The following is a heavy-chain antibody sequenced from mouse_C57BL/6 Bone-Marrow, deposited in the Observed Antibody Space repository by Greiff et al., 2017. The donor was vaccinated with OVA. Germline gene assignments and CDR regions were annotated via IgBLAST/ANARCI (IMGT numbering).Heavy chain of an antibody. D-gene: IGHD1-1*01. CDR1: GFTFSDYY. Sequence: EVQLVESGGGLVQPGGSLKLSCAASGFTFSDYYMYWVRQTPEKRLEWVAYISNGGGSTYYPDTVKGRFTISRDNAKNTLYLQMSRLKSEDTAMYYCARQGITTVDYAMDYWGQGTSVTVSS. J-gene: IGHJ4*01. V-gene: IGHV5-12*01. CDR2: ISNGGGST. CDR3: ARQGITTVDYAMDY.